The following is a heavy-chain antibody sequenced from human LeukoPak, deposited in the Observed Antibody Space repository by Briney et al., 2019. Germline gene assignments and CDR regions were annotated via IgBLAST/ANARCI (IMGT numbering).Heavy chain of an antibody. D-gene: IGHD4-17*01. J-gene: IGHJ4*02. CDR2: ISGSGGST. CDR3: AKDHGDFDY. Sequence: QSGGSLRLSCAASGFTFSSSSMSWVRQAPGKGLEWVSAISGSGGSTYYADSAKDRFTISRDNSKNTLYLQMNSLRAEDTAVYYCAKDHGDFDYWGQGTLVTVSS. CDR1: GFTFSSSS. V-gene: IGHV3-23*01.